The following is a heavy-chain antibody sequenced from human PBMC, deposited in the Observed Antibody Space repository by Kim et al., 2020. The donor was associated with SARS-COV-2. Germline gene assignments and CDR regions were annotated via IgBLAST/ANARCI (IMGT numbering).Heavy chain of an antibody. Sequence: GGSLRLSCTASGFTLTNSDMAWVRQAPGKGLEWVSAISAHGATWYPDSVKGRFTISRDNFKNTLFLQMSSLRAEDTAIYYCAKDRAYPNDLFDLWGQGTLVTVST. J-gene: IGHJ4*02. CDR2: ISAHGAT. CDR3: AKDRAYPNDLFDL. V-gene: IGHV3-23*01. CDR1: GFTLTNSD.